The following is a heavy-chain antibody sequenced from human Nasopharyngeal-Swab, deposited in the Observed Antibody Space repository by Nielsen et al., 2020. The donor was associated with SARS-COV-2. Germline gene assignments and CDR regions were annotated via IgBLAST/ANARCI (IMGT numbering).Heavy chain of an antibody. D-gene: IGHD4-17*01. J-gene: IGHJ3*02. CDR2: INHSGST. CDR3: ARGLDYGDLNDAFDI. Sequence: SETLSLTCTVSGGSVSSGSYYWSWIRQPPGKGLEWIGEINHSGSTNYNPSLKSRVTISVDTSKNQFSLKLSSVTAADTAVYYCARGLDYGDLNDAFDIWGQGTMVTVSS. V-gene: IGHV4-39*07. CDR1: GGSVSSGSYY.